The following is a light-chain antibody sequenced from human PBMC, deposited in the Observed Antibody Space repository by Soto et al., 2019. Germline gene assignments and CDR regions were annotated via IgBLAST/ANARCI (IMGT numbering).Light chain of an antibody. Sequence: DIQITQSASNVSSTLANRVTLTCRASQSISKWLAWYQQKPGSAPKLLIFGAASLESGVPSRFSGSGSGTEFTLTVSSLQLEDFATYYCQQNDTLPRTFGQGTKVDIK. CDR1: QSISKW. CDR3: QQNDTLPRT. CDR2: GAA. J-gene: IGKJ1*01. V-gene: IGKV1-5*01.